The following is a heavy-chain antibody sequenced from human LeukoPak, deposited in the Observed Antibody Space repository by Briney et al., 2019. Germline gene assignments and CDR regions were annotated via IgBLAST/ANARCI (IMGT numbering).Heavy chain of an antibody. CDR1: GFTFSNSD. D-gene: IGHD7-27*01. V-gene: IGHV3-23*01. CDR3: ARDQNWEAAY. CDR2: ISGSGGSI. Sequence: GGTLRLSCAASGFTFSNSDMSWFRQAPGKGLEWVSVISGSGGSINYADSVKGRFAISRDNSKNTLYLQMHSVRVEDTAIYYCARDQNWEAAYWGQGTLVTVSS. J-gene: IGHJ4*02.